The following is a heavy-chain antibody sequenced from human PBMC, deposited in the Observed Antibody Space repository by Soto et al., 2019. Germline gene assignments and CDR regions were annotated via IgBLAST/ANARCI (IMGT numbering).Heavy chain of an antibody. Sequence: GGSLRLSCAASGFTFSSYAMHWVRQAPGKGLEWVAVISYDGSNKYYADSVKGRFTISRDNSKNTLYLQMNSLRAEDTAVYYCAYRNWFDPWGQGTLVTVSS. CDR3: AYRNWFDP. CDR2: ISYDGSNK. D-gene: IGHD5-18*01. V-gene: IGHV3-30*04. J-gene: IGHJ5*02. CDR1: GFTFSSYA.